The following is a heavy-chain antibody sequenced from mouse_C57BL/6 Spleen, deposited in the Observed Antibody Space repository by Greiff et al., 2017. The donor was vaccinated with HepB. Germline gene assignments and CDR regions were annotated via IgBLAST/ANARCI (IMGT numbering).Heavy chain of an antibody. J-gene: IGHJ4*01. CDR2: IDPSDSYT. CDR3: ARKGTAQPYYYAMDY. D-gene: IGHD3-2*02. Sequence: QVQLQQPGAELVKPGASVKLSCKASGYTFTSYWMQWVKQRPGQGLEWIGEIDPSDSYTNYNQKFKGKATLTVDTSSSTAYMQLSSLTSEDSAVYYCARKGTAQPYYYAMDYWGQGTSVTVSS. CDR1: GYTFTSYW. V-gene: IGHV1-50*01.